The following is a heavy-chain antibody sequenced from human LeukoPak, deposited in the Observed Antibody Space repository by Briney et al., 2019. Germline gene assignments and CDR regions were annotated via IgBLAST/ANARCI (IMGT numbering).Heavy chain of an antibody. V-gene: IGHV1-69*05. D-gene: IGHD6-19*01. CDR3: AREWLGISDAFDI. J-gene: IGHJ3*02. CDR1: GYTFTNFD. Sequence: SVKVSCKASGYTFTNFDINWVRQAPGQGLEWMGWIIPIFGTANYAQKFQGRVTITTDESTSTAYMELSSLRSEDTAVYYCAREWLGISDAFDIWGQGTMVTVSS. CDR2: IIPIFGTA.